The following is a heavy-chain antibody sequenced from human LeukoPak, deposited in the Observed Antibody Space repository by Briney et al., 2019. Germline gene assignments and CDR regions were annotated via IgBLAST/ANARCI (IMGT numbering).Heavy chain of an antibody. J-gene: IGHJ4*02. V-gene: IGHV7-4-1*02. CDR3: ANCYDSSGFFAY. CDR1: GYTFTKYA. Sequence: ASVKVSCKGSGYTFTKYAISWVRQAPGRGLEYMGWIDTNTGNPTYAQGFTGRFVFSLDTSVSTAYLRISSLKAEDSAIYFCANCYDSSGFFAYWGQGTLVTVSS. D-gene: IGHD3-22*01. CDR2: IDTNTGNP.